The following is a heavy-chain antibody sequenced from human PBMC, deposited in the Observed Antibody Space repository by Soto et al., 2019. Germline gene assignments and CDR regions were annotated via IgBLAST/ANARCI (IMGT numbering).Heavy chain of an antibody. CDR1: GGSISSSSYY. V-gene: IGHV4-39*01. Sequence: PSETLSLTCTVSGGSISSSSYYWGWIRQPSGKRLEWIGSIYYSGSTYYNPSLKSRVTISVDTSKNQFSLKLSSVTAADTAVYYCARHGVCSGGSCYGDAFDIWGQGTMVTVSS. CDR3: ARHGVCSGGSCYGDAFDI. CDR2: IYYSGST. J-gene: IGHJ3*02. D-gene: IGHD2-15*01.